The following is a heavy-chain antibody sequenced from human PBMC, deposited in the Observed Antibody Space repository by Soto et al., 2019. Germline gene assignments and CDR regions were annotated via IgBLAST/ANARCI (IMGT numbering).Heavy chain of an antibody. CDR3: ARDTQWEEDY. CDR1: GFTFSSYA. Sequence: QVQLVESGGGVVQPGRSLRLSCAASGFTFSSYAMHWVRQAPGKGLEWVAVISYDGSNKYYADSVKGRFTISRDNSKNTLYLQRNSLRAEDTAVYYCARDTQWEEDYWGQGTLVTVSS. D-gene: IGHD1-26*01. V-gene: IGHV3-30-3*01. CDR2: ISYDGSNK. J-gene: IGHJ4*02.